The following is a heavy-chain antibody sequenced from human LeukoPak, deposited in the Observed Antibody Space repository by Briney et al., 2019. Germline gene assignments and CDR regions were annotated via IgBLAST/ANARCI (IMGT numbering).Heavy chain of an antibody. Sequence: GGFLRLSCAASGFTFSSYAMLWVRQAPGKGLEWVAVISYDGSNKYYADSVKGRFTISRDNSKNTLYLQMNSLRAEDTAVYYCARTYYYDSSGYYRPGEVYYFDYWGQGTLVTVSS. CDR3: ARTYYYDSSGYYRPGEVYYFDY. V-gene: IGHV3-30*04. CDR2: ISYDGSNK. J-gene: IGHJ4*02. CDR1: GFTFSSYA. D-gene: IGHD3-22*01.